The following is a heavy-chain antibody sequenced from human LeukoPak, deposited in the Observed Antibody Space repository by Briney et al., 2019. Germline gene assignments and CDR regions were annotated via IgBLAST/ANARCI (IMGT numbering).Heavy chain of an antibody. D-gene: IGHD3-10*01. CDR1: GYSISTGYY. CDR2: IYHNGNT. J-gene: IGHJ3*02. V-gene: IGHV4-38-2*02. Sequence: SETLSLTCSVSGYSISTGYYWGWTRQPPGKGLEWMGTIYHNGNTYYSPSLKSRVTISVDTSKNQFSLKLSSVTAADTAVYYCARLTPYYYGSGSYPTIWGQGTMVTVSS. CDR3: ARLTPYYYGSGSYPTI.